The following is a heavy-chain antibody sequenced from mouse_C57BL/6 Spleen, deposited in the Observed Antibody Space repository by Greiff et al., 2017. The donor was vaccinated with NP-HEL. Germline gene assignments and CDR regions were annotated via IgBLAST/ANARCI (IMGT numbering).Heavy chain of an antibody. V-gene: IGHV1-39*01. Sequence: VQLQQSGPELVKPGASVKISCKASGYSFTDYNMNWVKQSNGKSLEWIGVINPNYGTTSYNQKFKGKATLTVDQSSSTAYMQLNSLTSEDSAVYYCATLNYYGSSYEGAWFAYWGQGTLVTVSA. J-gene: IGHJ3*01. CDR3: ATLNYYGSSYEGAWFAY. CDR2: INPNYGTT. D-gene: IGHD1-1*01. CDR1: GYSFTDYN.